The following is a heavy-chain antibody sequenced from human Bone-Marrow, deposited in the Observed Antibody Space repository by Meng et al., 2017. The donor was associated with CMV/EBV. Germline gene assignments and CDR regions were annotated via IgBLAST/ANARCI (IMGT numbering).Heavy chain of an antibody. J-gene: IGHJ6*02. V-gene: IGHV3-21*01. CDR1: GFTLSSYS. D-gene: IGHD6-6*01. CDR3: AKSSSRDPYYYYGMDV. CDR2: ISSSSSYI. Sequence: GGSLRLSCAASGFTLSSYSMNWVRQAPGKGLEWVSSISSSSSYIYYADSVKGRFTISRDNAKNSLYLQMNSQRAEYTAVYYCAKSSSRDPYYYYGMDVWGQGTTVTVSS.